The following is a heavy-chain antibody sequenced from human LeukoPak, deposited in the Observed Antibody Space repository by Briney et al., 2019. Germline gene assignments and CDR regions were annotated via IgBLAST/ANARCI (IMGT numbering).Heavy chain of an antibody. CDR2: IWYDGSNK. J-gene: IGHJ3*02. CDR3: ARGDYGDYVEAFDI. D-gene: IGHD4-17*01. Sequence: GRSLRLSCAASGFTFSSYGMHWVRQAPGKGLEWVAVIWYDGSNKYYADSVKGRFTISRDNSKNTLYLQMNSLRAEDTAVYYCARGDYGDYVEAFDIWGQGTMVTVSS. CDR1: GFTFSSYG. V-gene: IGHV3-33*01.